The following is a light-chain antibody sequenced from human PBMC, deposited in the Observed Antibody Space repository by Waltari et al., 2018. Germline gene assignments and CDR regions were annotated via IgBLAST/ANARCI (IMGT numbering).Light chain of an antibody. Sequence: QSALTQPRSVSGSPGQSVTISCTGTSRHVGSFDYVSWYQHHPGKAPKLLIYDVAKRPSGVPHRFSGSKSGNTASLTITGLQTEDEADYYCCSYTGTNTFVLGTGTAITVL. V-gene: IGLV2-11*01. CDR1: SRHVGSFDY. CDR3: CSYTGTNTFV. CDR2: DVA. J-gene: IGLJ1*01.